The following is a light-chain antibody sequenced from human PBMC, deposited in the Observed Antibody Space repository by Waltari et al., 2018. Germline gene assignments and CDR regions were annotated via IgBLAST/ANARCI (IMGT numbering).Light chain of an antibody. Sequence: QSALTQPASVSGSPGQSITISCTGTSSDIGAYNFVSWYQKHPGKAPKVMIYDVNTRPSGVSSRFSGSKSGNTASLTISGLQAEDEADYYCSSYTTDSTRYVSGSGTKVTVL. CDR2: DVN. CDR1: SSDIGAYNF. CDR3: SSYTTDSTRYV. J-gene: IGLJ1*01. V-gene: IGLV2-14*03.